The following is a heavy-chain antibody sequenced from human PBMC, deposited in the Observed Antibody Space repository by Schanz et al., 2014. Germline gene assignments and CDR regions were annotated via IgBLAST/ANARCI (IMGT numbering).Heavy chain of an antibody. D-gene: IGHD5-12*01. J-gene: IGHJ4*02. Sequence: EVQLVESGGGLVKPGGSLRLSCAPSGFTFSSFTMNWVRQAPGKGLEWVSSIDTSGHFVYYADSVKGRFTISRDNAKNSLYLQMNSLRAEDTAVYYCARDGYNAYDLKRGDYWGQGTQVAVSS. CDR1: GFTFSSFT. V-gene: IGHV3-21*06. CDR2: IDTSGHFV. CDR3: ARDGYNAYDLKRGDY.